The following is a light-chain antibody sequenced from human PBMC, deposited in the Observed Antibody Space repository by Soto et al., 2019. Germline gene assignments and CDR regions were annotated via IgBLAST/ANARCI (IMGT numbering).Light chain of an antibody. V-gene: IGKV1-39*01. CDR1: QDISYF. Sequence: IQLTQSPSSLSASIGDRVTITCRASQDISYFLAWYQQKPGKAPNLLIYAASSLQSGVPSRFSGTGSGTDFTLTISSLQPEDFATYFCQQAFSAEWTFGQGTKVDIK. CDR2: AAS. CDR3: QQAFSAEWT. J-gene: IGKJ1*01.